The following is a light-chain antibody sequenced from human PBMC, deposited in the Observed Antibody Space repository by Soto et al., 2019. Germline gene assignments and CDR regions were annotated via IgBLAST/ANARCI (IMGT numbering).Light chain of an antibody. CDR3: QTWGTGIRV. CDR1: SGHSNYA. V-gene: IGLV4-69*01. CDR2: VNSDGSH. Sequence: QLVLTQSPSASASLGASVKLICTLSSGHSNYAVAWHQQQPEKGPRYLMKVNSDGSHIKGDGIPDRFSGSRSGAERYLTISGLQSEDEADYYCQTWGTGIRVFGGGTKLTVL. J-gene: IGLJ2*01.